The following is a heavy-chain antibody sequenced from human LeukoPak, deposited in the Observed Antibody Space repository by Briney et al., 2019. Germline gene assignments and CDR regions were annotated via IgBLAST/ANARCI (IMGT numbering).Heavy chain of an antibody. CDR2: IRQDGSET. D-gene: IGHD1-7*01. V-gene: IGHV3-7*01. J-gene: IGHJ4*02. CDR1: GFTLTNYW. Sequence: GGSLRLSCAASGFTLTNYWMTWVRQAPGKGPEWVANIRQDGSETNYVDSVRGRFTIARDNTKNSLYLQMTSLRGEDTAVYYCASRAGKPGNTPWCFDYWGQGALLTVSS. CDR3: ASRAGKPGNTPWCFDY.